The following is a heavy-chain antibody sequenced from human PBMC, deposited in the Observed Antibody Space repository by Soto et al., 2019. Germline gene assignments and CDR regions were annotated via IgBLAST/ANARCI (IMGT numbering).Heavy chain of an antibody. CDR3: ARDHVTRGYGMDV. D-gene: IGHD4-17*01. V-gene: IGHV4-31*03. CDR2: IYYSGNT. CDR1: GGSISSGGFY. Sequence: QVQLQESRPGLVKPSQTLSLTCTVSGGSISSGGFYWTWIRQHPGKGLEWIGYIYYSGNTYYNPSLKSRVTISVDTSKNQFSLKLSSVTAADTAVYYCARDHVTRGYGMDVWGQGTTVTVSS. J-gene: IGHJ6*02.